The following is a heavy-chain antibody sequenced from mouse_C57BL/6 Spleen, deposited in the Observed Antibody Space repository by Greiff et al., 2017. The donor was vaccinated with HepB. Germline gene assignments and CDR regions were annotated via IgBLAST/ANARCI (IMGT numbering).Heavy chain of an antibody. CDR2: INPSSGYI. J-gene: IGHJ3*01. D-gene: IGHD2-3*01. V-gene: IGHV1-4*01. CDR1: GYTFTSYT. CDR3: ARGDDGYYVPFAY. Sequence: QVQLQQSGAELARPGASVKMSCKASGYTFTSYTMHWVKQRPGQGLEWIGYINPSSGYIKYNQKFKDKATLTADKSSSTAYMQLSSLTSEDSAVYYCARGDDGYYVPFAYWGQGTLVTVSA.